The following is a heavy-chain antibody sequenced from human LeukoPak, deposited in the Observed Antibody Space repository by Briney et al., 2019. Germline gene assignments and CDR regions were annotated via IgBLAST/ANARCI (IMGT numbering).Heavy chain of an antibody. Sequence: GESLKISCKDSGYSFTNYWIGWVRQAPGQRLEWMGWINAGNGNTKYSQKFQGRVTITRDTSASTAYMELSSLRSEDTAVYYCAREWNYYDSSYFDYWGQGTLVTVSS. CDR2: INAGNGNT. CDR1: GYSFTNYW. CDR3: AREWNYYDSSYFDY. J-gene: IGHJ4*02. D-gene: IGHD3-22*01. V-gene: IGHV1-3*01.